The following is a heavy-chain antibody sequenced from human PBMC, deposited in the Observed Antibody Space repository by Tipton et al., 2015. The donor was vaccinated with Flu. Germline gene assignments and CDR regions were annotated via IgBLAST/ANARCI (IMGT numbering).Heavy chain of an antibody. Sequence: TLSLTCIVSGDSIRSDYFWGWIRQPPGKGLEWIGHISRGGSAYYNSSLQSRVTISVDSSRNRFSLKVKSVTAADTATYYCARRDYSNYVSEPKNWFDHWGQGTLVSVSS. J-gene: IGHJ5*02. V-gene: IGHV4-38-2*02. CDR2: ISRGGSA. D-gene: IGHD4-11*01. CDR1: GDSIRSDYF. CDR3: ARRDYSNYVSEPKNWFDH.